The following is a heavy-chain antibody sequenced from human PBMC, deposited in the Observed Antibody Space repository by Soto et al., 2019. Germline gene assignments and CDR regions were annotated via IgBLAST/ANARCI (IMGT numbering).Heavy chain of an antibody. CDR2: IYFNGKT. CDR3: ARQGSY. Sequence: QLQLQESGPGLVKPSETLSLTCNVSGVSISDTSYYWGWIRQPPGKGLEWIGTIYFNGKTFSNPALKSRLTISVDTSKNQISLRLTSVTAADTAVYYCARQGSYWGQGTLVAVSS. V-gene: IGHV4-39*01. J-gene: IGHJ4*02. CDR1: GVSISDTSYY.